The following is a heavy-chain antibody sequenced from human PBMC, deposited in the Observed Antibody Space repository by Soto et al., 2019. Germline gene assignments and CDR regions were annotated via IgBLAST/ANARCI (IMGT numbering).Heavy chain of an antibody. CDR3: ARVAMYCTNGVCYFPY. Sequence: ASVKVSCKASGGTFSSYAISWVRQAPGQGLEWMGGIIPIFGTANYAQKFQGRVTITADESTSTAYMELSSLRSEDTAVYYCARVAMYCTNGVCYFPYWGQGTLVTVSS. CDR2: IIPIFGTA. J-gene: IGHJ4*02. V-gene: IGHV1-69*13. CDR1: GGTFSSYA. D-gene: IGHD2-8*01.